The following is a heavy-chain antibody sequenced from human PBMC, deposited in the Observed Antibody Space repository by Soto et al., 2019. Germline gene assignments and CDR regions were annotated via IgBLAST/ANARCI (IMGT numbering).Heavy chain of an antibody. Sequence: SETLSLTCTVSGRSISSTTYYWGWIRQSPGKRLEWIGNIYYSGSTYYNPSLKSRVTISVDTSKNQFSLKLSSVTAADTAVYYCATDYGDDYFDAGGQGTLVTVSS. CDR2: IYYSGST. V-gene: IGHV4-39*01. J-gene: IGHJ4*02. CDR3: ATDYGDDYFDA. D-gene: IGHD4-17*01. CDR1: GRSISSTTYY.